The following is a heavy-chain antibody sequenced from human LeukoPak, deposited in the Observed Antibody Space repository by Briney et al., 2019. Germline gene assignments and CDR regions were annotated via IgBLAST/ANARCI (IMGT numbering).Heavy chain of an antibody. Sequence: ASVKVSCKASGYTFTSYGISWVRQAPGQGLEWMGWISAYNGNTNYAQKLQGRVTMTTDTSTSTVYMELSSLRSEDTAVYYCARVPWDSSSWYVYWGQGTLVTVSS. CDR1: GYTFTSYG. CDR3: ARVPWDSSSWYVY. J-gene: IGHJ4*02. V-gene: IGHV1-18*01. CDR2: ISAYNGNT. D-gene: IGHD6-13*01.